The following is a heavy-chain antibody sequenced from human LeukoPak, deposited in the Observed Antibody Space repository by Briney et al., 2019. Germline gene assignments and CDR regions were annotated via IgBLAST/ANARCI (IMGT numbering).Heavy chain of an antibody. CDR3: ARVRTGYYDILTGYYTQGEFDY. J-gene: IGHJ4*02. CDR1: GYSISSGYY. V-gene: IGHV4-38-2*02. CDR2: IYHSGST. Sequence: SETLSLTCTVSGYSISSGYYWGWIRQPPGKGLEWIGSIYHSGSTYYNPSLKSRVTISVDTSKNQFSLKLSSVTAADTAVYYCARVRTGYYDILTGYYTQGEFDYWGQGTLVTVSS. D-gene: IGHD3-9*01.